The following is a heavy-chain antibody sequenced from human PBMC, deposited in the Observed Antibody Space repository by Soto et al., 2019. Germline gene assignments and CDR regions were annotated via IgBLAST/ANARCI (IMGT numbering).Heavy chain of an antibody. D-gene: IGHD6-19*01. CDR3: ARSVAVPGAHMDY. V-gene: IGHV4-59*01. CDR2: VYYTGST. Sequence: QVQLQESGPGLVKPSETLSLTCSVSGGSISGSYWRWIRQSPGKGLEWLGYVYYTGSTNYSPSLRSRVSISVDTSKNEFSLRLSSVTAADTAVYFCARSVAVPGAHMDYWGQGTQVTVSS. CDR1: GGSISGSY. J-gene: IGHJ4*02.